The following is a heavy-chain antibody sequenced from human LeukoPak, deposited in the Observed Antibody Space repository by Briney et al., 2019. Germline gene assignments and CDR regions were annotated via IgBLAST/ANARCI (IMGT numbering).Heavy chain of an antibody. V-gene: IGHV3-48*03. D-gene: IGHD3-3*01. Sequence: GGSLTLSCTASGFTFSSFEMNWLRQPPGKGLEWLSYISTTGINIYSAVSVKGRFTISRDNAKNSLYLQMNSLRAEDTAVYYCAREYGSGPLDYWGQGTLVTVSS. CDR1: GFTFSSFE. CDR3: AREYGSGPLDY. CDR2: ISTTGINI. J-gene: IGHJ4*02.